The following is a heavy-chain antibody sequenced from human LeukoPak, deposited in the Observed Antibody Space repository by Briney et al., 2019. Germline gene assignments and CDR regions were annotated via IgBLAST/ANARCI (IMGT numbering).Heavy chain of an antibody. CDR3: ARVFSQPANMKVVLQSDY. CDR1: GYTFTSYG. D-gene: IGHD3-22*01. V-gene: IGHV1-18*01. J-gene: IGHJ4*02. Sequence: ASVKVSCKASGYTFTSYGISWVRQAPGQGLEWMGWISAYNGNTNYAQKLQGRVTMTTDTSTSTAYMELRSLRSDDTAVYYCARVFSQPANMKVVLQSDYWGQGTLVTVSS. CDR2: ISAYNGNT.